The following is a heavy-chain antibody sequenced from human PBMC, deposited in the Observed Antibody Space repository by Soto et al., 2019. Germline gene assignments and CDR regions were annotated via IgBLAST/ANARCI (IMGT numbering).Heavy chain of an antibody. D-gene: IGHD1-26*01. CDR2: ISGSGGST. CDR3: SGRRRWVGATSDRAFDI. CDR1: GFTFSSYA. J-gene: IGHJ3*02. Sequence: EAQLLESGGDLVQPGGSLRLSCAASGFTFSSYAMSWVRQAPGKGLEWVSAISGSGGSTYYADSVKGRFTISRDNSKNTVFLQINSRRADDTAVYDCSGRRRWVGATSDRAFDIWGQGTMVTVSS. V-gene: IGHV3-23*01.